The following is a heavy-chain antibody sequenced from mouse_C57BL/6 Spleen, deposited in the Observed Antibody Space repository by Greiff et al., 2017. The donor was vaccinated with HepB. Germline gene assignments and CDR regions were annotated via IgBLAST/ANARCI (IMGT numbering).Heavy chain of an antibody. D-gene: IGHD3-2*02. Sequence: EVKLVESGGGLVKPGGSLKLSCAASGFTFSSYAMSWVRQTPEKRLEWVATISDGGSYTYYPDNVKGRFTISRDNAKNNLYLQMSHLKSEDTAMYYCARDQDSSGYSWFAYWGQGTLVTVSA. J-gene: IGHJ3*01. CDR1: GFTFSSYA. CDR2: ISDGGSYT. CDR3: ARDQDSSGYSWFAY. V-gene: IGHV5-4*01.